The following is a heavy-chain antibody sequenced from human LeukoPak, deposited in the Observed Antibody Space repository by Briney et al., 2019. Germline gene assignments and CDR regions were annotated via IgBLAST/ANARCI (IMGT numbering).Heavy chain of an antibody. J-gene: IGHJ6*02. D-gene: IGHD2-2*02. CDR2: INPNSGGT. V-gene: IGHV1-2*02. CDR3: ARDTVVPAAIAYYYGMDV. Sequence: ASVKVSCKASGYTFTGYYMHWVRRAPGQGLEWMGWINPNSGGTNYAQKFQGRVTMTRDTSISTAYMELSRLRSDDTAVYYCARDTVVPAAIAYYYGMDVWGQGTTVTVSS. CDR1: GYTFTGYY.